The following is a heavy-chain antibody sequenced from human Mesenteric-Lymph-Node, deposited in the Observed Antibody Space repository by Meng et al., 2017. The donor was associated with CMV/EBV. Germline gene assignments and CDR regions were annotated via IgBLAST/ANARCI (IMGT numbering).Heavy chain of an antibody. V-gene: IGHV4-34*01. J-gene: IGHJ4*02. Sequence: QGQLHEWGAGLVKPSTALAVSGAVYGGSFSGYYWNWIRQSPEKGLEWIGEINHSGSTTYNPSFTSRIIISVDTSTNQISLNMSSVTAADTAVYYCARGSSYDILTGYFDYWGQGALVTVSS. CDR2: INHSGST. CDR1: GGSFSGYY. CDR3: ARGSSYDILTGYFDY. D-gene: IGHD3-9*01.